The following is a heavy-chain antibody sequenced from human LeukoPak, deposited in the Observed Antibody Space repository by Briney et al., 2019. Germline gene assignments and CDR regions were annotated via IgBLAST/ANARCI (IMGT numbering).Heavy chain of an antibody. D-gene: IGHD3-16*01. V-gene: IGHV3-48*01. Sequence: HPGGSLRLSCAASGFTFSSYSMNWVRQAPGKGLEWVSYISSSSSTIYYADSVKGRFTISRDNAKNSLYLQMNSLRAEDTAVYYCAKRRSRNMITFGGVENWFDPWGQGTLVTVSS. CDR1: GFTFSSYS. CDR3: AKRRSRNMITFGGVENWFDP. J-gene: IGHJ5*02. CDR2: ISSSSSTI.